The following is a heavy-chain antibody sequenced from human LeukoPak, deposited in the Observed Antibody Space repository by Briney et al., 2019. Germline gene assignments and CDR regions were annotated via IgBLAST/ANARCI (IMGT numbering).Heavy chain of an antibody. CDR1: GFVLTTYA. J-gene: IGHJ5*02. D-gene: IGHD6-13*01. Sequence: PGGSLRLSCEASGFVLTTYAMTWVRKAPTKGLEWVSSIRIGGGGTSYAHSVKGRFTISRDNSENTLHLQMNNLRVEDTARYFCARCMVLSQGWCNWFDPWGQGTLVTVSS. CDR2: IRIGGGGT. CDR3: ARCMVLSQGWCNWFDP. V-gene: IGHV3-23*01.